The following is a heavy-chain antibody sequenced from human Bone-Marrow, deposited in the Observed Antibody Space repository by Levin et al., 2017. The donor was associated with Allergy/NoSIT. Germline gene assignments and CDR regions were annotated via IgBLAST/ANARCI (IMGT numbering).Heavy chain of an antibody. D-gene: IGHD6-6*01. V-gene: IGHV4-59*01. J-gene: IGHJ4*02. CDR2: IYYSGST. CDR1: GGSIRSYY. Sequence: SQTLSLTCTVSGGSIRSYYWSWIRQPPGKGLEWIGYIYYSGSTNYNPSLKSRVTISVDTSKNQFSLKLSSVTAADTAVYYCARGADSSSSGSWGPSDYWGQGTLVTVSS. CDR3: ARGADSSSSGSWGPSDY.